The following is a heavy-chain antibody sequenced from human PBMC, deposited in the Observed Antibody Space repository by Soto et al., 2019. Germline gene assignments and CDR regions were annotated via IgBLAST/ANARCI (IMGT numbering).Heavy chain of an antibody. CDR3: AGYERQSQRAIWTPGRMDV. V-gene: IGHV1-69*13. D-gene: IGHD1-1*01. CDR1: GGTFSSYA. Sequence: SVKVSCKASGGTFSSYAISWVRQAPGQGLEWMGGIIPIFGTANYAQKFQGRVTITADESTSTAYMELSSLRSEDTAVYYCAGYERQSQRAIWTPGRMDVWGQGTTVTVSS. J-gene: IGHJ6*02. CDR2: IIPIFGTA.